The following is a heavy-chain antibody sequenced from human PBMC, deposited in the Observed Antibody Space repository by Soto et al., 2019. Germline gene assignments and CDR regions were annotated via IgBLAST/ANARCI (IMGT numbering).Heavy chain of an antibody. V-gene: IGHV4-30-2*01. CDR3: ARGRSFEQRKNRGYNGFEP. J-gene: IGHJ5*02. Sequence: PSLTLSLTRAVSEGTIRGRGCSRSMIRQPPGKSLEWIGYIYHSGSTYYNPSLKSRVTISVDRSKNQFSLKLSSVTAADTAVYYCARGRSFEQRKNRGYNGFEPWVQGTPVTVSS. CDR2: IYHSGST. CDR1: EGTIRGRGCS. D-gene: IGHD3-10*01.